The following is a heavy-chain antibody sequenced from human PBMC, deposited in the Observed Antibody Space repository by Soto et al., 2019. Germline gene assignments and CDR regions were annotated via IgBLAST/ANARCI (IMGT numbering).Heavy chain of an antibody. D-gene: IGHD4-4*01. CDR3: ARRSDSSVPYYYYMDV. CDR2: IYPGDSDT. V-gene: IGHV5-51*01. J-gene: IGHJ6*03. Sequence: PGESLKISCKGSGYSFTSYWIGWVRQMPGKGLEWMGIIYPGDSDTRYSPSFQGQVTISADKSISTAYLQWSSLKASDTAMYYCARRSDSSVPYYYYMDVWGKGTTVTVSS. CDR1: GYSFTSYW.